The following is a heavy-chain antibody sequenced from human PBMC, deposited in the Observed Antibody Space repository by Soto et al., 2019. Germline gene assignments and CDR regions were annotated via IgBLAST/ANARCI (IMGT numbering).Heavy chain of an antibody. CDR2: ISAYNGNT. Sequence: GASVKVSCKASGYTFTSYGISWVRQAPGQGLEWMGWISAYNGNTNYAQKLQGRVTMTTDTSTSTAYMELRSLRSDDTAVYYCARSTLAGRYCSSTSCDTGGYDYCGKAPLVTVSS. CDR3: ARSTLAGRYCSSTSCDTGGYDY. D-gene: IGHD2-2*02. V-gene: IGHV1-18*01. J-gene: IGHJ4*02. CDR1: GYTFTSYG.